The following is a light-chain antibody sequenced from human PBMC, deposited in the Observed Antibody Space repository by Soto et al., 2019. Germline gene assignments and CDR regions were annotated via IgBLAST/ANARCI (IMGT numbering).Light chain of an antibody. J-gene: IGLJ3*02. CDR2: GNS. CDR3: QSYDSSLSGSV. V-gene: IGLV1-40*01. CDR1: SSNIGAGYD. Sequence: QSVLTQPPSVSGAPGQRVTIARTGSSSNIGAGYDVHWYQQLPGTAPKLVIYGNSNRPSGVPDRFSGSKSGTSASLAITGLQAEDESVYYCQSYDSSLSGSVFGGGTQLTVL.